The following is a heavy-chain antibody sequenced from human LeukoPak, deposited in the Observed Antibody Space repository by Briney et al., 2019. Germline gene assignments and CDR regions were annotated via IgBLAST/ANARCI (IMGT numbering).Heavy chain of an antibody. J-gene: IGHJ6*03. CDR2: ISGTYITT. CDR1: GFTFRDSA. V-gene: IGHV3-23*01. CDR3: AKGGYSNLGYYYYMDV. D-gene: IGHD4-11*01. Sequence: PGGSLRLSCAASGFTFRDSAMSWVRQAPGKGLEWVSAISGTYITTYYADSGKGRFTISRDNPKNTLYLQMNSLRAEDTAVYYCAKGGYSNLGYYYYMDVWGKGTTVTVSS.